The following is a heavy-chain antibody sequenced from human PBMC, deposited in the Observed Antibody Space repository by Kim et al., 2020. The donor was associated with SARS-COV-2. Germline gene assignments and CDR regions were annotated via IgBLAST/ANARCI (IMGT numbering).Heavy chain of an antibody. D-gene: IGHD6-13*01. J-gene: IGHJ3*02. CDR1: GGTFSSYA. CDR2: IIPIFGTA. V-gene: IGHV1-69*13. Sequence: SVKVSCKASGGTFSSYAISWVRQAPGQGLEWMGGIIPIFGTANYAQKFQGRVTITADESTSTAYMELSSLRSEDTAVYYCARSSDSSSHHDAFDIWGQGTMVTVSS. CDR3: ARSSDSSSHHDAFDI.